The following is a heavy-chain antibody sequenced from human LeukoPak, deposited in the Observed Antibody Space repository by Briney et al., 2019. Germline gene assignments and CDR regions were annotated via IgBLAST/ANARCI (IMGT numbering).Heavy chain of an antibody. CDR3: ARETTLTGYSSGLGFNY. V-gene: IGHV4-59*01. CDR1: GGSISGWY. Sequence: SSETLSLTCAVSGGSISGWYWSWIRQPPGKGLGWIGHIYDSGTTNYNPSLKSRVTMSVGSSKNQFSLKLTSVTAADTAVYYCARETTLTGYSSGLGFNYWGQGTLVTVSS. J-gene: IGHJ4*02. D-gene: IGHD6-19*01. CDR2: IYDSGTT.